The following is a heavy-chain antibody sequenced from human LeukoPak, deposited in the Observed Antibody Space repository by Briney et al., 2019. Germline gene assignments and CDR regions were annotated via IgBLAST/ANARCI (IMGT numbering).Heavy chain of an antibody. D-gene: IGHD1-26*01. CDR2: ISSSSSYI. CDR3: ARDAYSGSYRFDY. CDR1: GFTFSSYS. J-gene: IGHJ4*02. V-gene: IGHV3-21*01. Sequence: GGSLRLSCAASGFTFSSYSMNWVRQAPGKGLEGGSSISSSSSYIYYADSVKGRFTISRDHAQNSLYLQMNSLRAEDTAVYYCARDAYSGSYRFDYWGQGTLVTVSS.